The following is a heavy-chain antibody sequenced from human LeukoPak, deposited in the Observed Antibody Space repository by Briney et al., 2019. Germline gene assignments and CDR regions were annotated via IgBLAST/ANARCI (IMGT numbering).Heavy chain of an antibody. CDR2: IYYSGST. CDR3: ARLACSSTSCWGYDAFDI. V-gene: IGHV4-59*05. J-gene: IGHJ3*02. Sequence: NASETLSLTCTVSGGSISSYYWSWIRQPPGKGLEWIGSIYYSGSTYYNPSLKSRVTISVDKSKNQFSLKLSSVTAADTAVYYCARLACSSTSCWGYDAFDIWGQGTMVTVSS. D-gene: IGHD2-2*01. CDR1: GGSISSYY.